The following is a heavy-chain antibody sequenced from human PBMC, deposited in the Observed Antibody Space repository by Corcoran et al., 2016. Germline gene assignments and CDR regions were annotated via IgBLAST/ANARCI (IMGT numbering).Heavy chain of an antibody. CDR2: ITSTASTI. CDR1: RFTFSDYS. CDR3: GGDGGGYLDH. V-gene: IGHV3-48*02. J-gene: IGHJ4*02. Sequence: EVQLVESGGGLVRPGGSLRLSCAASRFTFSDYSMNWVRQAPGKGLEWILYITSTASTIHYADSVKGRITISRDNAKNLLYLQMNSRRDEGTAICYCGGDGGGYLDHWGQGTLVTVSS. D-gene: IGHD3-10*01.